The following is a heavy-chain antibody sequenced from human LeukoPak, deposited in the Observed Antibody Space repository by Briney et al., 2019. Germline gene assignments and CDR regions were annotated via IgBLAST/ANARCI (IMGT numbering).Heavy chain of an antibody. CDR3: ARRWNYGRNYYIDV. CDR2: FINSART. CDR1: GGSLSNYY. Sequence: SETLSLTCAVYGGSLSNYYWSWTRHPPGKGLEWIGEFINSARTNYNPSLMSRVTVSVDTSKNQFSLRLTSVTATDTAVYYCARRWNYGRNYYIDVWGKGATVSVSS. J-gene: IGHJ6*03. D-gene: IGHD1-7*01. V-gene: IGHV4-34*12.